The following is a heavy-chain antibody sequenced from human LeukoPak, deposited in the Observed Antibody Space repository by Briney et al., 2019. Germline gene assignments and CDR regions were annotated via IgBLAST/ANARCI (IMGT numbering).Heavy chain of an antibody. CDR1: GYTFTSYY. CDR2: INPSGGST. J-gene: IGHJ3*02. CDR3: AKPAVAGLTYAFDI. Sequence: ASVKVSCKASGYTFTSYYMHLVRQAPGQGLEWMGIINPSGGSTSYAQKFQGRVTITTDESTSTAYMELSSLRSEDTAVYYCAKPAVAGLTYAFDIWGQGTMVTVSS. V-gene: IGHV1-46*01. D-gene: IGHD6-19*01.